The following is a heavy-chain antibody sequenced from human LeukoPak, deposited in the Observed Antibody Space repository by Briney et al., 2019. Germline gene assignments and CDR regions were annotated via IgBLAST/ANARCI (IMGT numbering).Heavy chain of an antibody. Sequence: SETLSLTCTVSGGSISSGGYYWSWIRQPPGKGLEWIGYIYHSGSTYYNPSLKSRVTISVDRSKNQFSLKLSSVTAADTAVYYCARTTVTTRWFDPWGQGTLVTVSS. D-gene: IGHD4-17*01. J-gene: IGHJ5*02. CDR1: GGSISSGGYY. CDR3: ARTTVTTRWFDP. CDR2: IYHSGST. V-gene: IGHV4-30-2*01.